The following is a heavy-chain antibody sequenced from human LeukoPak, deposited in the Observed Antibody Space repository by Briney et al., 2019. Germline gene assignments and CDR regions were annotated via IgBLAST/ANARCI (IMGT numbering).Heavy chain of an antibody. V-gene: IGHV4-31*03. J-gene: IGHJ6*02. Sequence: SQALSLTCTVSGGSISSGGYYWSWIRQHPGKGLEWIGYIYYSGSTYYNPSLKSRVTISVDTSKNQFSLKLSSVTAADTAVYYCAREQYYDFWSGYRYYYYGMDVWGQGTTVTVSS. CDR3: AREQYYDFWSGYRYYYYGMDV. CDR1: GGSISSGGYY. CDR2: IYYSGST. D-gene: IGHD3-3*01.